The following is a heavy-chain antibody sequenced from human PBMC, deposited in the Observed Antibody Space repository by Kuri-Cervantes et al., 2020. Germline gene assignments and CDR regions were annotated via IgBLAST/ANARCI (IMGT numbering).Heavy chain of an antibody. D-gene: IGHD5-18*01. CDR2: IYYSGST. CDR1: GGSISSSSYY. CDR3: ARNPPTRYSYTPSMDYYYMDV. Sequence: SETLCLTCTVSGGSISSSSYYWGWIRQPPGKGLELIGYIYYSGSTNYNPSLKSRVTISVDTSKNQFSLKLSSVTAADTAVYYCARNPPTRYSYTPSMDYYYMDVWGKGTTVTVSS. V-gene: IGHV4-61*05. J-gene: IGHJ6*03.